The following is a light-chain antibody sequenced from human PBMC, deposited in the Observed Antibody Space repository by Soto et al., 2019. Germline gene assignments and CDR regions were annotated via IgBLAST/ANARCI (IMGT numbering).Light chain of an antibody. CDR2: AAS. J-gene: IGKJ4*01. CDR3: QQLNSYPLT. CDR1: QGISSY. Sequence: DIPLTQSPSFLSASVGDRVTITCRASQGISSYLAWYQQKPGKAPKLLIYAASTLQSGVPSRFSGSGSGTEFPLTINSLQPEDFATYYCQQLNSYPLTFGGGTKVEIK. V-gene: IGKV1-9*01.